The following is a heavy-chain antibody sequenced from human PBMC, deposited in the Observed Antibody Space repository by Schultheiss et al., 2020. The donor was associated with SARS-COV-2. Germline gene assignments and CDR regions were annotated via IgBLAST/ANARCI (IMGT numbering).Heavy chain of an antibody. CDR3: ARGLYEDSIYYYYGMDV. V-gene: IGHV4-34*01. Sequence: ESLKISCAVYGGSFSGYYWSWIRQPPGKGLEWIGEINHSGSTNYNPSLKSRVTISVDTSKNQFSLKLSSVTAADTAVYYCARGLYEDSIYYYYGMDVWGQGTTVTVSS. CDR2: INHSGST. D-gene: IGHD5/OR15-5a*01. J-gene: IGHJ6*02. CDR1: GGSFSGYY.